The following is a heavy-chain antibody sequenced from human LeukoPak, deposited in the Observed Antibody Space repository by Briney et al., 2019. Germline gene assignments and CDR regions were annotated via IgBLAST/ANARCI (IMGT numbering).Heavy chain of an antibody. Sequence: WIGNIYYNASTNYKPSLKSRVTISVHTSKNQFSLNLRSLTAADTAVYYCARGGYSGYAFDRWGQGTRVTVSS. CDR3: ARGGYSGYAFDR. J-gene: IGHJ5*02. D-gene: IGHD5-12*01. CDR2: IYYNAST. V-gene: IGHV4-59*09.